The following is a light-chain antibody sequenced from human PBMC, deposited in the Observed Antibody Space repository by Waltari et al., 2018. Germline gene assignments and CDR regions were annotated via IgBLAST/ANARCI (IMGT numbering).Light chain of an antibody. CDR1: QDIRHF. Sequence: DIQMTQSPSSLSASVGDRVTITCQASQDIRHFLNWYQQKPGKAPNLLIYDSSNLETGVPSRLSGSGSGTDFTLTISTLQPEDIGTYYCQHCDNFPLARTFGQGTKVEIK. CDR3: QHCDNFPLART. J-gene: IGKJ1*01. V-gene: IGKV1-33*01. CDR2: DSS.